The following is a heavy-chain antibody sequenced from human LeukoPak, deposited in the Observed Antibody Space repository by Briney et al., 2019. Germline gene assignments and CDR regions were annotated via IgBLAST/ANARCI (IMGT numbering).Heavy chain of an antibody. CDR3: ARVVAVAGRAFDI. CDR2: ISRSSSYI. J-gene: IGHJ3*02. V-gene: IGHV3-21*01. D-gene: IGHD6-19*01. CDR1: GFTFSSYS. Sequence: PGGSLRLSWAASGFTFSSYSMNLVRQAPGKGLEWGSSISRSSSYIYYADSVKGRFTNSRDNAKNSLYLQMNSLRAEDTAVYYCARVVAVAGRAFDIWGQGTMVTVSS.